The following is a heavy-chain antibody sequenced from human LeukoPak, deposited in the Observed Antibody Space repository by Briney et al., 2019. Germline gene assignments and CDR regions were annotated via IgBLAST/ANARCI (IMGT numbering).Heavy chain of an antibody. CDR3: ATHTIFGVVTYAFHI. CDR1: GYTGIELS. D-gene: IGHD3-3*01. J-gene: IGHJ3*02. CDR2: FDPEDSET. Sequence: ASVNVSCKVSGYTGIELSMHWVRQAPGKGLEWMGGFDPEDSETIYAQRFQGRVTMTEDTSTDTAYMELSSLTSEDTAVYYCATHTIFGVVTYAFHIWGRGTLVTVSS. V-gene: IGHV1-24*01.